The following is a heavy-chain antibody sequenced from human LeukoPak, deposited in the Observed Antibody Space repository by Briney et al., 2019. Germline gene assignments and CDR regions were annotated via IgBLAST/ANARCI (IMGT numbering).Heavy chain of an antibody. CDR2: INHSGST. CDR3: SRTYYFRSTYNTILPDHVGY. CDR1: GGSFSGYY. V-gene: IGHV4-34*01. J-gene: IGHJ4*02. D-gene: IGHD3-3*01. Sequence: PWEILSLTCAVYGGSFSGYYWSWIRQPPGKGLEWIGEINHSGSTNYNPSLKSRVTISVDTSKNQFSLKLSSVTAADTARYYRSRTYYFRSTYNTILPDHVGYWRKGHVDTVSS.